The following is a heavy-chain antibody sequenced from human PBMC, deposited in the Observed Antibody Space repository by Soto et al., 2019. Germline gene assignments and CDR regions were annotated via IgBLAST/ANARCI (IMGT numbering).Heavy chain of an antibody. J-gene: IGHJ5*02. CDR2: TYHSGTT. CDR3: AGEVNSSPARGPNWFDP. CDR1: GDSINNSHW. V-gene: IGHV4-4*02. D-gene: IGHD6-13*01. Sequence: QVQLQESGPGLVQPSGTLSLTSAVSGDSINNSHWWSWVRQTPGKGLEWIGETYHSGTTNYNPSLETRVTISIDKSKNQFSLKVNSVTAAEPAVYYCAGEVNSSPARGPNWFDPWGQGTLVTVSS.